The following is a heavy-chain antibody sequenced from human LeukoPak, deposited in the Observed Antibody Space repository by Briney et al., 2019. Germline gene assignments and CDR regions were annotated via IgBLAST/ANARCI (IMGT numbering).Heavy chain of an antibody. Sequence: SETLSLTCTVSGGSISSSSYYWGWIRQPPGKGLEWVGHMYYRGNTFYNPSLKSRVTISVDTSRNQFSLKLRSVTAADTAVYFCARLYGNYQNYFDYWGQGTLVTVSS. CDR1: GGSISSSSYY. CDR3: ARLYGNYQNYFDY. V-gene: IGHV4-39*07. D-gene: IGHD1-7*01. CDR2: MYYRGNT. J-gene: IGHJ4*02.